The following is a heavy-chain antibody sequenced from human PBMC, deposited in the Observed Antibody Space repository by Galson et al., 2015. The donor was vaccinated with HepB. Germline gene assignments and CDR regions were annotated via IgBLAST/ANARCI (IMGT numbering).Heavy chain of an antibody. CDR1: GFTFSSYA. D-gene: IGHD4-11*01. CDR2: ITGSGGNI. V-gene: IGHV3-23*01. Sequence: SLRLSCAASGFTFSSYAMSWVRQAPGKGLEWVSGITGSGGNIYYADSVKGRFTISRDNSKNTLYLQMNSLRAEDTAVYFCARDHFDYSNAIYYFDSWGQGTLVTVSS. J-gene: IGHJ4*02. CDR3: ARDHFDYSNAIYYFDS.